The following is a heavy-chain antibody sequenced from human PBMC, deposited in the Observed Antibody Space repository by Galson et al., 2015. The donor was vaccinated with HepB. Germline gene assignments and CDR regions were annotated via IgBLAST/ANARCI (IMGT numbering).Heavy chain of an antibody. CDR3: ARDGRGWYFDQ. CDR2: LYSGGNT. V-gene: IGHV3-53*01. J-gene: IGHJ4*02. CDR1: GFTVSSSY. D-gene: IGHD6-19*01. Sequence: SLRLSCAASGFTVSSSYMSWVRQAPGKGLEWVSVLYSGGNTYYADSVKGRFTISRDGSKNTLYLQMNSLRAEDTAVYYCARDGRGWYFDQWGQGTLVTVSS.